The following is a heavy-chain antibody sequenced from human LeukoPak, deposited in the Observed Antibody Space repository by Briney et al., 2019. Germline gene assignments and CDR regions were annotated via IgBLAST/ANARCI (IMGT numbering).Heavy chain of an antibody. CDR2: ISSSSSSI. CDR1: GFTFSAYT. J-gene: IGHJ4*02. CDR3: AGERGVGEFY. Sequence: GGSLRLSCAASGFTFSAYTMNWVRQAPGKGLEWVSSISSSSSSIYYADSVKGRFSISRDNAKNSLYLQMNSLSAEDTAVYYCAGERGVGEFYWGQGTLVTVSS. D-gene: IGHD3-10*01. V-gene: IGHV3-21*01.